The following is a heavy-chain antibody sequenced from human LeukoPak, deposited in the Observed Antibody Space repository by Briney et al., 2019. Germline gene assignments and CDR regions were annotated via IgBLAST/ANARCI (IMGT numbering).Heavy chain of an antibody. V-gene: IGHV4-59*01. D-gene: IGHD3-3*01. J-gene: IGHJ4*02. CDR2: IYYSGST. CDR3: AALRLIWSGSGEFDY. Sequence: PSETLSLTCSVSGGSISSYYWSWIRQPPGKGLEWIGYIYYSGSTNYNPSLKSRVAISVDTSKNQFSLKVSSVTAADTAVYYCAALRLIWSGSGEFDYWGQGTLVTVSS. CDR1: GGSISSYY.